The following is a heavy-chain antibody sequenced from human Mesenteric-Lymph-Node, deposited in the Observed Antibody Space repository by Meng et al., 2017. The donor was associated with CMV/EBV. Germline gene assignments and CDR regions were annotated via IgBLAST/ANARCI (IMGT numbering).Heavy chain of an antibody. Sequence: GGSLRLSCAASGFTLSNYWMHWVRQAPGQGLVWVSRINSDGSRTNYADSVKGRFTISRDNAKNTLYLQMSSLRAEDTAVYYCARVEITMIDNGMDVWGQGTTVTVSS. CDR3: ARVEITMIDNGMDV. D-gene: IGHD3-22*01. V-gene: IGHV3-74*01. CDR1: GFTLSNYW. CDR2: INSDGSRT. J-gene: IGHJ6*02.